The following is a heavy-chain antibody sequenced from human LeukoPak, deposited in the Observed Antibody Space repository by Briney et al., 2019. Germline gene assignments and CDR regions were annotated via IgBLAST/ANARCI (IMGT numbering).Heavy chain of an antibody. Sequence: GGSLRLSCAASGFTFDDYAMHWVRQAPGKGLEWVSGISWNSGSIGYADSVKGRFTISRDNAKNSLYLQMNSLRAEDTALYYCAKGVTMIVVVPFDYWGQGTLVTVSS. J-gene: IGHJ4*02. V-gene: IGHV3-9*01. CDR1: GFTFDDYA. CDR2: ISWNSGSI. D-gene: IGHD3-22*01. CDR3: AKGVTMIVVVPFDY.